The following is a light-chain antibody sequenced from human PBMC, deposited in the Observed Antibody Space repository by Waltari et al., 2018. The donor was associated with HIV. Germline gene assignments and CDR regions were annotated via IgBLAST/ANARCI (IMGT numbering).Light chain of an antibody. V-gene: IGLV1-47*01. CDR1: SSNIGSNY. J-gene: IGLJ3*02. Sequence: PGQRVTISCSGSSSNIGSNYVYWYQQLPGTAPKLLIYRNNQRPSGVPDRFSGSKSGTSASLAISGLRSEDEADYYCAAWDDSLSGWVFGGGTKLTVL. CDR2: RNN. CDR3: AAWDDSLSGWV.